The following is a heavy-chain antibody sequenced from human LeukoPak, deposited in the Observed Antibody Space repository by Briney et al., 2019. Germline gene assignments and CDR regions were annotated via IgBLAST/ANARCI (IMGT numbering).Heavy chain of an antibody. D-gene: IGHD5-18*01. Sequence: GGSLRLSCAASGFTFSSYAMSWVRQAPGKELEWVSAISGSGGSTYYADSVKGRFTISRDNSKNTLYLQMNSLRAEDTAVYYCAKGPRGYSYGYYFDYWGQGTLVTVSS. V-gene: IGHV3-23*01. CDR2: ISGSGGST. J-gene: IGHJ4*02. CDR3: AKGPRGYSYGYYFDY. CDR1: GFTFSSYA.